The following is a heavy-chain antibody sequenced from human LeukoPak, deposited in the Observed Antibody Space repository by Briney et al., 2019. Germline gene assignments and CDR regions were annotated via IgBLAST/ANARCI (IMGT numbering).Heavy chain of an antibody. CDR1: RGSFRVSY. CDR3: ARGLGMPVLTRRWFDP. D-gene: IGHD2-2*01. J-gene: IGHJ5*02. Sequence: PSPTPAVYRGSFRVSYWSWIRQPPGKGLEWLGEINHSGSTNYNPSLKSRATISVDTSKNQFSLKLSSVTAADTAVYYCARGLGMPVLTRRWFDPWGQGTLVTVSS. V-gene: IGHV4-34*01. CDR2: INHSGST.